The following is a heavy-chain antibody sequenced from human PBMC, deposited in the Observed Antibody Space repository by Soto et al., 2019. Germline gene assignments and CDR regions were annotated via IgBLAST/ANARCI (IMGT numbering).Heavy chain of an antibody. CDR2: IYGSGGST. CDR1: GFTFKNYA. D-gene: IGHD1-26*01. V-gene: IGHV3-23*01. CDR3: ARKDGAFDY. J-gene: IGHJ4*02. Sequence: GSLRLSCAASGFTFKNYAMTWVRQAPGKGLEWVSLIYGSGGSTDYADSVKGRFTISRDNSKNMLYVQMNSLRDEDTAVYYCARKDGAFDYWGQGIPVTVSS.